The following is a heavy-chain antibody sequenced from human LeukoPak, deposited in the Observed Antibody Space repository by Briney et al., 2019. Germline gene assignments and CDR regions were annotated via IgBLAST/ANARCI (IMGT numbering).Heavy chain of an antibody. D-gene: IGHD3-10*01. J-gene: IGHJ4*02. CDR1: GFTFSSYG. CDR2: IWYDGNNK. CDR3: AKDPLQYGSGSYYFDY. V-gene: IGHV3-30*02. Sequence: GGSLRLSCAASGFTFSSYGMHWVRQAPGKGLEWVAFIWYDGNNKYYADSVKGRFTISRDSSKNTLYLQMNSLRAEDTAVYYCAKDPLQYGSGSYYFDYWGQGTLVTVSS.